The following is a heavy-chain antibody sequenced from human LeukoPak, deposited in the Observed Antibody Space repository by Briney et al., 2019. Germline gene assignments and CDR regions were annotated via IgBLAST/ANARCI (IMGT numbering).Heavy chain of an antibody. J-gene: IGHJ5*02. CDR2: IYVDGRTT. CDR3: IRDFRSADL. V-gene: IGHV3-74*01. Sequence: GGSLRLSCAASRFTLRSNRMHWVRQAPGKGLVWVSHIYVDGRTTNYADSVKGRFTISRDNAKNTVYLEMNSLSVEDTATYYCIRDFRSADLWGQGTLVTVTS. CDR1: RFTLRSNR.